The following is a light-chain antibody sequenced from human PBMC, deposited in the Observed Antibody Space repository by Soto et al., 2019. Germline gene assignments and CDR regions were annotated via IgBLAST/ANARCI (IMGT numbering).Light chain of an antibody. CDR3: SSYTTIKTVV. CDR1: SSDMGCYKY. V-gene: IGLV2-14*01. J-gene: IGLJ2*01. CDR2: EVS. Sequence: QSALTQPASVSGSPGQSITISCTGTSSDMGCYKYVSWFQHHPGKAPKLIIFEVSNRPSGISDRFSGFKSANTAYLTISGVQPEDEADYHCSSYTTIKTVVFGGGTKLTVL.